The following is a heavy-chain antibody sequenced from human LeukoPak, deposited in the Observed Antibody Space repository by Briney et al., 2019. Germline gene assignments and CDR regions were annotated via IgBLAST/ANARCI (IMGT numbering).Heavy chain of an antibody. CDR1: GYSFTGYY. V-gene: IGHV1-2*02. Sequence: ASVKVSCKASGYSFTGYYMHWVRQAPGQGLEWMGWIDPNNGATNYAQKFQGRVTMTRDTSISTAYMELSRVRSDDTAVYFCARDQATVATPWWDHWGQGTLVTVSS. D-gene: IGHD4-23*01. CDR3: ARDQATVATPWWDH. J-gene: IGHJ4*02. CDR2: IDPNNGAT.